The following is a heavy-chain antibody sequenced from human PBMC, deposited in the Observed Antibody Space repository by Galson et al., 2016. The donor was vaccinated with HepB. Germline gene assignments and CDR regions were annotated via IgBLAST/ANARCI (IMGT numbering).Heavy chain of an antibody. D-gene: IGHD3-10*01. CDR2: INPSGGST. J-gene: IGHJ4*02. V-gene: IGHV1-46*03. Sequence: KVSCKASGYTFTSYYMHWVRQAPGQGLEWMGIINPSGGSTSYAQKFQGRVTMTRDTSTSTVYMELSSLRSEDTAVYYCAREILIKSLGYGSGSYPSHWGQGTLVTVSS. CDR1: GYTFTSYY. CDR3: AREILIKSLGYGSGSYPSH.